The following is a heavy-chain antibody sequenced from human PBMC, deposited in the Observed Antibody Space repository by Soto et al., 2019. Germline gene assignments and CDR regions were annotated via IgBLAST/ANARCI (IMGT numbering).Heavy chain of an antibody. CDR2: FDPEDGET. CDR3: VXVSPVTYSSSWSNWFDP. V-gene: IGHV1-24*01. D-gene: IGHD6-13*01. CDR1: GYTLTELS. J-gene: IGHJ5*02. Sequence: GASVKVSCKVSGYTLTELSMHWVRQAPGKGLEWMGGFDPEDGETIYAQKFQGRVTMTEDTSTDTAYMELSSLRSEDTAVYYCVXVSPVTYSSSWSNWFDPWGQGTLVTVSS.